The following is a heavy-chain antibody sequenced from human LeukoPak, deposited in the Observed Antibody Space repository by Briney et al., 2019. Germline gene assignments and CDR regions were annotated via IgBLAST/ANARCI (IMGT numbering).Heavy chain of an antibody. V-gene: IGHV4-34*01. J-gene: IGHJ3*02. CDR1: GGSFSGYY. D-gene: IGHD2-2*02. CDR2: INHSGST. CDR3: ARRNIVVVPAAIRGKHAFDI. Sequence: ETLSLTCAVSGGSFSGYYWSWIRQPPGKGLERIGEINHSGSTNSNPSLTSRGPISVDTSKNQFALKLSSVTAADAAVYYCARRNIVVVPAAIRGKHAFDIWGQGTMVTVSS.